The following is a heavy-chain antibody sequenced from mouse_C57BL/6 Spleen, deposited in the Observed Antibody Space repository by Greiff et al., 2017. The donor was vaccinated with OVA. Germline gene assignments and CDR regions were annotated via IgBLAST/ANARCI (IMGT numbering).Heavy chain of an antibody. CDR1: GYTFTGYW. D-gene: IGHD1-1*01. J-gene: IGHJ1*03. V-gene: IGHV1-9*01. CDR2: ILPGSGST. Sequence: VQLVESGAELVKPGASVKLSCKATGYTFTGYWIEWVKQRPGHGLEWIGEILPGSGSTNYNEKFKSKDTMAADTSDNPAYMQHISLTTEDSAIYSFARPITTVENWYFAVWGTGTTVTVSS. CDR3: ARPITTVENWYFAV.